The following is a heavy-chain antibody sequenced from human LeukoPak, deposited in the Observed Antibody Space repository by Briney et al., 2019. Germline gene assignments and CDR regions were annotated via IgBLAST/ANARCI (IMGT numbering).Heavy chain of an antibody. D-gene: IGHD2-2*01. CDR3: ARGVPTNFDY. CDR2: ISWNSGNI. CDR1: GFTFDDYA. J-gene: IGHJ4*02. V-gene: IGHV3-9*01. Sequence: GGSLRLSCAASGFTFDDYAMHWVRQAPGKGLEWVSGISWNSGNIGYGDSVKGRFTISRDNAKNSLYLQMNSLRAEDTAVYYCARGVPTNFDYWGQGTLVTVSS.